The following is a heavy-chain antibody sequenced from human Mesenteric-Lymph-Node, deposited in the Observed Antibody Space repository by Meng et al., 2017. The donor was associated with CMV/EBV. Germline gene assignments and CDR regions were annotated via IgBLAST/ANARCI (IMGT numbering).Heavy chain of an antibody. Sequence: SETLSLTCTVSGGSISSGDYYWSWIRQPPGKGLEWIGYIYYSGSTYYNPSLNSRVTMSVDTSKNQFSLMLRSVTAADTAIYYCARGTGGARLLNWAQGTLVTSPQ. CDR2: IYYSGST. CDR1: GGSISSGDYY. V-gene: IGHV4-31*03. D-gene: IGHD3-9*01. CDR3: ARGTGGARLLN. J-gene: IGHJ4*02.